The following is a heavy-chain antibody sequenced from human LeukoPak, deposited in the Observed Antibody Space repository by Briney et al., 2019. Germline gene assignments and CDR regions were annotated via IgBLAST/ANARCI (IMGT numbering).Heavy chain of an antibody. J-gene: IGHJ4*02. CDR1: GFTFSSYA. CDR3: ARGPMA. Sequence: QPGRSLRLSCAASGFTFSSYAMHWVRQAPGRGLEWVAVISYDGSNKYYADSVKGRFTISRDNSKNTLYLQMNSLRAEDTAVYYCARGPMAWGQGTLVTVSS. V-gene: IGHV3-30*04. D-gene: IGHD5-24*01. CDR2: ISYDGSNK.